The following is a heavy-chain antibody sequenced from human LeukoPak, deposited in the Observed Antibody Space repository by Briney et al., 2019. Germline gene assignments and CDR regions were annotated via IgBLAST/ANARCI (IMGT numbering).Heavy chain of an antibody. CDR3: ARDGGLVGAKAFDI. J-gene: IGHJ3*02. CDR1: GFTFSDYY. Sequence: GGSLRLSCAASGFTFSDYYMSWIRQAPGKGLEWVSYITSSGSTINYADSVKGRFTISRDNSKNTLYLQMNSLRAEDTAVYYCARDGGLVGAKAFDIWGQGTMVTVSS. D-gene: IGHD1-26*01. CDR2: ITSSGSTI. V-gene: IGHV3-11*01.